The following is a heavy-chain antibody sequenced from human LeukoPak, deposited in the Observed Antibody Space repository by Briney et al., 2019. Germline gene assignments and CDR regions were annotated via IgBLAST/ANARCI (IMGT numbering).Heavy chain of an antibody. D-gene: IGHD5-18*01. Sequence: PSETLSLTCAVYGGSFSGYYWSWIRQPPGKGLEWIGSIYHSGSTYYNPSLKSRVTISVDTSKNQFSLKLSSVTAADTAVYYCARGPWIQLWLQRYYFDYWGQGTLVTVSS. J-gene: IGHJ4*02. V-gene: IGHV4-34*01. CDR3: ARGPWIQLWLQRYYFDY. CDR2: IYHSGST. CDR1: GGSFSGYY.